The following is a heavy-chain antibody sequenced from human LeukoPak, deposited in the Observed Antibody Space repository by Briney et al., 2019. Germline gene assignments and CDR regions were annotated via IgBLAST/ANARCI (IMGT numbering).Heavy chain of an antibody. D-gene: IGHD5-12*01. J-gene: IGHJ4*02. CDR1: GFTFSSYA. V-gene: IGHV3-23*01. CDR3: ARVRGYDNQLDY. Sequence: GGSLRLSCAASGFTFSSYAMSWVRQAPGKGLEWVSAISGSGGSTYYADSVKGRFTISRDNSKNTLYLQMNSLRAEDTAVYYCARVRGYDNQLDYWGQGTLVTVSS. CDR2: ISGSGGST.